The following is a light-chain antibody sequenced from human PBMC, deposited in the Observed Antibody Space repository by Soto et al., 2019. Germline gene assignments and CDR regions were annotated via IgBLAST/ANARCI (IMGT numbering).Light chain of an antibody. J-gene: IGKJ1*01. CDR3: QQYYSYPRT. V-gene: IGKV3-20*01. CDR2: GAS. CDR1: QSVSSSY. Sequence: EIVLTQSPGTLSLSPGERATLSCRASQSVSSSYLARYQQKPGQAPRLLIYGASSRATGIPDRFSGSGSGTDFTLTISRLEPEDFATYYCQQYYSYPRTFGQGTKVEIK.